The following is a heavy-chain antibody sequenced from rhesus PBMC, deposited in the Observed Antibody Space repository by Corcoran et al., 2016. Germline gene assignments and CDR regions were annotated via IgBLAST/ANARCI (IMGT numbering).Heavy chain of an antibody. J-gene: IGHJ4*01. D-gene: IGHD5-36*02. Sequence: EVQLVESGGGLVQPGGSLRLSCAASGFTFSDHYMDWVRQAPGKGLGWVSSISGRSSSTYYPDSVKGRFTISRDNAKNTLYLQMNSPRAEDTAVYYCAREDSYSYFDYWGQGVLVTVSS. V-gene: IGHV3-37*01. CDR1: GFTFSDHY. CDR2: ISGRSSST. CDR3: AREDSYSYFDY.